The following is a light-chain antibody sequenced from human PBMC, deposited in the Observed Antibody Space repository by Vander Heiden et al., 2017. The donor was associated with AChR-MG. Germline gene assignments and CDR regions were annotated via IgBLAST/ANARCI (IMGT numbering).Light chain of an antibody. J-gene: IGLJ2*01. CDR3: SSYTSSSHVV. V-gene: IGLV2-14*01. Sequence: QSALTQPASVSGSPGQSITISCTGTSRDVGGYNYVSWYQQHPGKAPKLMIDEVSNRPSGVSNRFSGSKSGNTASLTISGLQAEDEADYYCSSYTSSSHVVFGGGTKLTVL. CDR1: SRDVGGYNY. CDR2: EVS.